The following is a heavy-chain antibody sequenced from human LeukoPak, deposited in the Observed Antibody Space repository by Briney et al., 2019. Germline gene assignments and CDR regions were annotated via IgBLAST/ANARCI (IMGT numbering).Heavy chain of an antibody. J-gene: IGHJ6*02. CDR3: AARLPLYGMDV. CDR2: FGTRHTHI. V-gene: IGHV3-23*01. Sequence: TWVRQAXXXXLEWVALFGTRHTHIFYADSVEGRFAISRDNSKNTVYLQMNSLRVEDAAVYYCAARLPLYGMDVWGQGTTVTVSS. D-gene: IGHD2-21*02.